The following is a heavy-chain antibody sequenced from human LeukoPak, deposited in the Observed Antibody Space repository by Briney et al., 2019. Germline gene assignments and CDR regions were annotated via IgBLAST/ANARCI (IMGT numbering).Heavy chain of an antibody. Sequence: GASVKVSCKASGYTFTSYYMHWVRQAPGHGLEWMGIINPSGGSTSYAQKFQGRVTVTRDTSTSTVYMELSSLRSEDTAVYYCARGYCSGGSRYTIDFWGQGTLVTVSS. CDR1: GYTFTSYY. CDR3: ARGYCSGGSRYTIDF. CDR2: INPSGGST. V-gene: IGHV1-46*01. J-gene: IGHJ4*02. D-gene: IGHD2-15*01.